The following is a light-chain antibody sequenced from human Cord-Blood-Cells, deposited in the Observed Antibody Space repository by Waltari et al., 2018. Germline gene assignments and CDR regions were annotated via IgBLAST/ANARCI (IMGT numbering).Light chain of an antibody. CDR2: DAS. J-gene: IGKJ1*01. CDR1: QSVSSY. V-gene: IGKV3-11*01. CDR3: QQRSNWPPT. Sequence: EIVLTQSPATLSLSPGARATLSCRASQSVSSYLAWYQQKPGQAPRLLIYDASNRATGIPARFSGSGSGTYFTLTISSLEPEDFAFYYCQQRSNWPPTFGQGTKVEIK.